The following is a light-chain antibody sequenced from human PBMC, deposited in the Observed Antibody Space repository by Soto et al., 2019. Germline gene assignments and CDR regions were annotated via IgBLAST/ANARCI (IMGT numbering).Light chain of an antibody. J-gene: IGLJ3*02. Sequence: QSALTQPASVSGSPGQSIAISCTGTSSDVGSYDRVSWYQQQPGKAPTLIIYEVNKRPSGVSSLFSGSKSGNTASLTISGREAEDDADYYCCSSGGGPICVFGGGTQLTVL. CDR3: CSSGGGPICV. CDR2: EVN. CDR1: SSDVGSYDR. V-gene: IGLV2-23*02.